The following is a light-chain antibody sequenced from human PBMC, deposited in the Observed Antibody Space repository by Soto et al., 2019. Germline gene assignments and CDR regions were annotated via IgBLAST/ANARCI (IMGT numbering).Light chain of an antibody. CDR3: QQYDSYPLT. J-gene: IGKJ4*01. Sequence: DIQMTQSPSTLSASVGDRVTITCRASQSISSWLAWYQHKPGKAPNLLIYKASSLESGVPSRFSGSGSGTEFPLTVSSLQPDDLATYYCQQYDSYPLTFGGGTKVELK. V-gene: IGKV1-5*03. CDR1: QSISSW. CDR2: KAS.